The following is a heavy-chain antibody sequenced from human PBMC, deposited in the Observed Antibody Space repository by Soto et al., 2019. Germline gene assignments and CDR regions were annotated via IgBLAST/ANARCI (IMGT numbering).Heavy chain of an antibody. D-gene: IGHD3-3*01. CDR3: DIGSIFGVVTNKKYYYYCGMDV. V-gene: IGHV4-59*01. CDR2: IYCSGST. J-gene: IGHJ6*02. Sequence: SETLSLTCTVSGGSISSYYWSWIRQPPGKGLEWIGYIYCSGSTNYNPSLKSRVTISVDTSKNQFSLKLSSVTAADTAVYYCDIGSIFGVVTNKKYYYYCGMDVWGQGTTVTVSS. CDR1: GGSISSYY.